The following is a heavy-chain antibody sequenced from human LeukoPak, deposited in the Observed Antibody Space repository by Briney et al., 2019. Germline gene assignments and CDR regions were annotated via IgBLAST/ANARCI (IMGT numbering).Heavy chain of an antibody. Sequence: SQTLSLTCAISGDIVSSNSAAWNWIRQSPSRGLEWLGRTYYRSKWYDDYAVSVKSRITINPDTSKNQFSLQLNSVTPEDTAVYYCARDLGGYYYDSSGYYDPTYYYYYGMDVWGQGTTVTVSS. V-gene: IGHV6-1*01. CDR2: TYYRSKWYD. D-gene: IGHD3-22*01. CDR1: GDIVSSNSAA. CDR3: ARDLGGYYYDSSGYYDPTYYYYYGMDV. J-gene: IGHJ6*02.